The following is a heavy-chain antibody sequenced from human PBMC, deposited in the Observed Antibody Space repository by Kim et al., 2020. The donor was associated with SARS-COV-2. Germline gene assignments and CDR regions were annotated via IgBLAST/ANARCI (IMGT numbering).Heavy chain of an antibody. CDR3: TRGTTDAPGIDY. CDR2: ITSATSSA. CDR1: GFTFSSYS. D-gene: IGHD6-13*01. Sequence: GVSLRLSCAASGFTFSSYSMHWVRQAPGKGLVWVSRITSATSSATYADSVRGRFTISRDNAKNTMYLQMHSLRAEDTAVYYCTRGTTDAPGIDYWGQGTPVTVSS. V-gene: IGHV3-74*03. J-gene: IGHJ4*02.